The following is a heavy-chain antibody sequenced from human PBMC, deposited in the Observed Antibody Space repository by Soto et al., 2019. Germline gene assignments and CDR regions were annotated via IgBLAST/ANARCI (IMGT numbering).Heavy chain of an antibody. CDR3: ARERYQVISDGMDV. CDR2: INPQTGGT. Sequence: VKVSCKASGYTFTGYYIHWVREAPGQGLEWMGWINPQTGGTSYAQKFQGRVTLSRDTSINTAYLELSRLRFDDAAVYFCARERYQVISDGMDVWGQGTTVTVSS. CDR1: GYTFTGYY. J-gene: IGHJ6*02. V-gene: IGHV1-2*02. D-gene: IGHD2-2*01.